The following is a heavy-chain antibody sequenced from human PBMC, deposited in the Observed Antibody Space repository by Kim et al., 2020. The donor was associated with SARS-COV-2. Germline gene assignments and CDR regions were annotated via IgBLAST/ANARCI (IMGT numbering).Heavy chain of an antibody. CDR3: ARAIGVFWLTQSFTSLSS. Sequence: GGSLRLSCEASGFNFNNFGMHWVRQAPGKGLEWVAVISYEGSKKYYIDSVKGRFTISRDNSKNTLYLQMNSLRVEDTGVYYCARAIGVFWLTQSFTSLSSWGQGSLVTVSS. D-gene: IGHD3-16*01. CDR2: ISYEGSKK. CDR1: GFNFNNFG. V-gene: IGHV3-30*04. J-gene: IGHJ5*02.